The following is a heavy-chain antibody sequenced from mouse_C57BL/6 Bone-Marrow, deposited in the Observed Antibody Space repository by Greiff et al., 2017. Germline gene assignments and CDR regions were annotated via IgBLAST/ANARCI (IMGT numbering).Heavy chain of an antibody. CDR3: ARGGDGNYDY. CDR1: GFTFSSYA. V-gene: IGHV5-4*03. J-gene: IGHJ2*01. D-gene: IGHD2-1*01. Sequence: EVKVEESGGGLVKPGGSLKLSCAASGFTFSSYAMSWVRQTPEKRLEWVATISDGGSYTYYPDNVKGRFTISRDNAKNNLYLQMSHLKSEDTAMYYCARGGDGNYDYWGQGTTLTVSS. CDR2: ISDGGSYT.